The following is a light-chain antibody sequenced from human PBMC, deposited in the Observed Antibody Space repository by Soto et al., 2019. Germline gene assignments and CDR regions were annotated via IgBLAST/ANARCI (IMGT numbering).Light chain of an antibody. CDR3: QQTYRTPLT. J-gene: IGKJ4*01. V-gene: IGKV1-39*01. CDR2: AAS. CDR1: QSISSY. Sequence: DIQMTHSPSSLSASVGERVTITCRASQSISSYLNWYQQKPGKAPKLLIYAASSLHSGVPSRFSGSGSGTDFTLTISSLQPEDFATYSCQQTYRTPLTFGGGTKVDIK.